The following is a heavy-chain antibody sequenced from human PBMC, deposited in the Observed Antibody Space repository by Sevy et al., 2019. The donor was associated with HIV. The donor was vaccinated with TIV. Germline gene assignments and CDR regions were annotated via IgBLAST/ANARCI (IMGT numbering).Heavy chain of an antibody. Sequence: ASVKVSCKVSGYTLSQLSLHWVRQAPGKGLEWMGSFEPEDAETIYAQKFQGRVTMTEDRSTDTAYMELSSLRSEDTAVYFFATTKDYYDSSGSPFDYWGQGTLVTVSS. CDR1: GYTLSQLS. D-gene: IGHD3-22*01. CDR3: ATTKDYYDSSGSPFDY. V-gene: IGHV1-24*01. CDR2: FEPEDAET. J-gene: IGHJ4*02.